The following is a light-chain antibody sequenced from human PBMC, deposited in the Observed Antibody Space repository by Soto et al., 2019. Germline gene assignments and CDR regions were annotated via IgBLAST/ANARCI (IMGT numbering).Light chain of an antibody. J-gene: IGKJ1*01. V-gene: IGKV3-11*01. CDR1: QRISGY. Sequence: DIVLTQSPATLSLSPGQRATLSCRASQRISGYLAWYQQKPGQAPRLLIYDASSMATDIPVRFSGSGSGTEYTLTVSSIEPEDFAVYYCQQRRNYPRTFGQGTKVEV. CDR3: QQRRNYPRT. CDR2: DAS.